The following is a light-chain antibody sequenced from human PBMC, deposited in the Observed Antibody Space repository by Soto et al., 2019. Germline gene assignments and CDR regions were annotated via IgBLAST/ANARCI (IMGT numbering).Light chain of an antibody. Sequence: EVVMTQSPATLSVSPGEGATLSCRASQSVNSNLAWYQQKPGQAPRLLIYGASTRTTGIPARFSGSGSGTEFTLTISSLQSEDFAVYYCQQYIHWPSYNFGQGTKVDI. J-gene: IGKJ2*01. CDR2: GAS. CDR1: QSVNSN. V-gene: IGKV3-15*01. CDR3: QQYIHWPSYN.